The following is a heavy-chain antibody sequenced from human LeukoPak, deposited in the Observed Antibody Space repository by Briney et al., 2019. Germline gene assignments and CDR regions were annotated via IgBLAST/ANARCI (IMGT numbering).Heavy chain of an antibody. J-gene: IGHJ6*03. V-gene: IGHV3-30*02. D-gene: IGHD2-21*02. CDR2: IRYDGSNK. CDR3: AKDGVATYGDYYYYYMDV. Sequence: PGGSLRLSCAASGFTFSSYGMHWVRQAPGKGLEWVAFIRYDGSNKYYADSVKGRFTISRDNPKNTLYLQMNSLRAEDTAVYYCAKDGVATYGDYYYYYMDVWGKGTTVTISS. CDR1: GFTFSSYG.